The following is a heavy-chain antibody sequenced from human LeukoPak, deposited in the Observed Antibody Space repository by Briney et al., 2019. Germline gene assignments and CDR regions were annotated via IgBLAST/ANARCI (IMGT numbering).Heavy chain of an antibody. D-gene: IGHD3-10*01. CDR3: ATVEPMVRGAPTSHYGMDV. CDR1: GYTLTELF. CDR2: FDPEDGET. V-gene: IGHV1-24*01. J-gene: IGHJ6*02. Sequence: RASVKVSCKVSGYTLTELFMHWVRQAPGKGLEWMGGFDPEDGETIYAQKFQGRVTMTEDTSTDTAYMELSSLRSEDTAVYYCATVEPMVRGAPTSHYGMDVWGQGTTVTVSS.